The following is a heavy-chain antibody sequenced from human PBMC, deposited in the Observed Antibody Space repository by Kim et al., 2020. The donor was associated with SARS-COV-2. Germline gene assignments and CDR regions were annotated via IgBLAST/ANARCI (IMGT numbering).Heavy chain of an antibody. V-gene: IGHV3-74*01. J-gene: IGHJ4*02. D-gene: IGHD2-21*02. CDR2: INSDGSST. Sequence: GGSLRLSCAASGFTFSSYWMHWVRQAPGKGLVWVSRINSDGSSTSYADSVKGRFTISRDNAKNTLYLQMNSLRAEDTAVYYCARVIQVTVVTPATAHFDYWGQGTLVTVSS. CDR1: GFTFSSYW. CDR3: ARVIQVTVVTPATAHFDY.